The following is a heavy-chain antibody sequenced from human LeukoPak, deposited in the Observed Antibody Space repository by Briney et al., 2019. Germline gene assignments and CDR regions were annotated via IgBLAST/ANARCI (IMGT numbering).Heavy chain of an antibody. J-gene: IGHJ6*03. D-gene: IGHD2-2*01. CDR2: IRSRTYGGTT. CDR3: TRDWERYCYSTSCYFYMDV. Sequence: PGGSLRLSCAASGFTYSNYAMSWVRQAPGKGLEWVGFIRSRTYGGTTEYAASVKGRFTISRDDSKSIAYLQMNSLKTEDTAVYYCTRDWERYCYSTSCYFYMDVWGEGTTVTISS. CDR1: GFTYSNYA. V-gene: IGHV3-49*04.